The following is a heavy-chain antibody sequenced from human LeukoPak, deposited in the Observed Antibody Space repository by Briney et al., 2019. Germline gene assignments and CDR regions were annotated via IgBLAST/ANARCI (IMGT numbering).Heavy chain of an antibody. V-gene: IGHV3-23*01. CDR2: ISNSNGNT. CDR3: AKATGTLGN. Sequence: GGSLTHSRSASGFTLSRYAMGWVRQAPGQGLEWGSTISNSNGNTYYADYVKGRFTNSRDNSQNTLQLQINSLPAENTAIYYCAKATGTLGNWGQGTLLTVSS. J-gene: IGHJ4*02. CDR1: GFTLSRYA. D-gene: IGHD1-1*01.